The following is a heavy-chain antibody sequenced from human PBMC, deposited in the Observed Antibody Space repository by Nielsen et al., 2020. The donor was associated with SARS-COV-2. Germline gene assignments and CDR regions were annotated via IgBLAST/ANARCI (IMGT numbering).Heavy chain of an antibody. J-gene: IGHJ6*02. V-gene: IGHV3-66*01. CDR3: ARDNWGRMDV. CDR2: IYTDGST. D-gene: IGHD7-27*01. Sequence: GGSLRLSCGASGFTTSSSFMSWVRQAAGKGLDWDSVIYTDGSTSHADSVKGRFTISRDNSKNTLYLQMNSLRAEDTAVYYCARDNWGRMDVWGQGTTVTVSS. CDR1: GFTTSSSF.